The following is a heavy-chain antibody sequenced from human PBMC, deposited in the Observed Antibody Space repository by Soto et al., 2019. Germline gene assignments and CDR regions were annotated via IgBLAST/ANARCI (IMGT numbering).Heavy chain of an antibody. J-gene: IGHJ6*02. CDR2: IDPSDSYT. Sequence: XESLKISCKGCGYSFTSYWISWVRQMPGKGLEWMGRIDPSDSYTNYSPSFQGHVTISADKSISTAYLQWSSLKASDTAMYYCARHGIDVWDYGMDVWGQGTTVTVSS. CDR3: ARHGIDVWDYGMDV. V-gene: IGHV5-10-1*01. CDR1: GYSFTSYW. D-gene: IGHD1-20*01.